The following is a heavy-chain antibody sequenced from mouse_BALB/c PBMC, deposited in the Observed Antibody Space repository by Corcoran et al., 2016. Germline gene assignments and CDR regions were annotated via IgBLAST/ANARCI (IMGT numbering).Heavy chain of an antibody. CDR3: ANWDWYFDV. CDR1: GFNIRDTY. D-gene: IGHD4-1*01. Sequence: EVQLQQSGAELVKPGASVKLSYTASGFNIRDTYMHWVKQRPEQGLEWIGRIDPANGNTKYDPKLQGKATITAATSSNTAYLQLGSLTSEDTAVYYCANWDWYFDVWGAGTTVTVSS. V-gene: IGHV14-3*02. CDR2: IDPANGNT. J-gene: IGHJ1*01.